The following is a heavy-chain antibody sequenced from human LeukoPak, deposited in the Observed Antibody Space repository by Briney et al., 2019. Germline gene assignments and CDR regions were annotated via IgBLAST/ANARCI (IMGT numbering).Heavy chain of an antibody. CDR3: ARAGAYSSSSPAGL. Sequence: GGSLRLSCAASGLSFSSYSMNWVRQAPGKGLEWVSHISSSNTNIYYADSVKGRFTISRDNAKNSVYLQMNGLRAEDTAVYYCARAGAYSSSSPAGLWGQGTLVTVSS. J-gene: IGHJ4*02. D-gene: IGHD6-6*01. CDR1: GLSFSSYS. V-gene: IGHV3-21*01. CDR2: ISSSNTNI.